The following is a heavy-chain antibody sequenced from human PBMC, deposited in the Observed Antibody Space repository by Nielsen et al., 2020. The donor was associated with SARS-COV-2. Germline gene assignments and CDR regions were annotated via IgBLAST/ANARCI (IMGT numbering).Heavy chain of an antibody. J-gene: IGHJ5*02. D-gene: IGHD6-13*01. Sequence: GESLKISWAASGFTFSDYYISWIRQAPGKGLEWVSSISSSSSYIYYADSVKGRFTISRDNAKNSLYLQMNSLRAEDTAVYYCARDGNRGSSWWPSFDPWGQGTLVTVSS. CDR1: GFTFSDYY. V-gene: IGHV3-11*06. CDR2: ISSSSSYI. CDR3: ARDGNRGSSWWPSFDP.